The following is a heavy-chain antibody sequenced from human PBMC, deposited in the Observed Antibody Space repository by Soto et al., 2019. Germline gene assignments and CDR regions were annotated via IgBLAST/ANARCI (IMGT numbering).Heavy chain of an antibody. CDR2: IRSKAYGGTT. Sequence: GGSLRLSCTASGFTFGDYAMSWVRQAPGKGLEWVGFIRSKAYGGTTEYAASVKGRFTISRDDSKSIAYPQMNSLKTEDTAVYYCTSDASGSYYSYYYGMDVWGQGTTVTVSS. J-gene: IGHJ6*02. D-gene: IGHD1-26*01. CDR1: GFTFGDYA. CDR3: TSDASGSYYSYYYGMDV. V-gene: IGHV3-49*04.